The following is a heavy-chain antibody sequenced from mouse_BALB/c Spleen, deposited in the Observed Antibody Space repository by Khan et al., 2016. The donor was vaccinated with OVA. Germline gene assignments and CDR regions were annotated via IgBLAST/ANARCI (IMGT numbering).Heavy chain of an antibody. CDR1: GYTFTSYD. CDR2: MFPGDGST. V-gene: IGHV1-85*01. J-gene: IGHJ3*01. D-gene: IGHD2-14*01. CDR3: ARGGYGGFAY. Sequence: QVQLQQPGAELVKPGASVKLSCKASGYTFTSYDINWVRQRPEQGLEWIGWMFPGDGSTKYTENFKGKATLTTDKSSSTAYMQLSRLTSEDSGAYFCARGGYGGFAYWGQGTLVTVSA.